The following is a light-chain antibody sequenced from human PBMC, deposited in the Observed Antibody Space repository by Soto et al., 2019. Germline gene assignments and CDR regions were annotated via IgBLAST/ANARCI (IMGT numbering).Light chain of an antibody. Sequence: DIQMTQSPSTLSASVGDRVTITCRASQSISSWLAWYQQKPGKAPKLLIYKASTLKSGAPSRFSGSGSGTEFTLTISSLQPDDFATYYCQQYNSYWTFGQGTKVEIK. CDR3: QQYNSYWT. V-gene: IGKV1-5*03. CDR1: QSISSW. J-gene: IGKJ1*01. CDR2: KAS.